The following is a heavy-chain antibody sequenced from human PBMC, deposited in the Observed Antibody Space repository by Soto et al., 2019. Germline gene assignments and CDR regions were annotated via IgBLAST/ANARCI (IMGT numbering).Heavy chain of an antibody. D-gene: IGHD3-16*01. CDR2: TSGSGGST. CDR1: GFTFSSYA. CDR3: AKVIRGGVDYYGMDV. J-gene: IGHJ6*02. Sequence: GGSLRLSCAASGFTFSSYAMSWVRQAPGKGLEWVSATSGSGGSTYYAVSVKGRFTISRDNTKDTLYLQMNRLRAEDMALYYCAKVIRGGVDYYGMDVWGQGTTVTVSS. V-gene: IGHV3-23*01.